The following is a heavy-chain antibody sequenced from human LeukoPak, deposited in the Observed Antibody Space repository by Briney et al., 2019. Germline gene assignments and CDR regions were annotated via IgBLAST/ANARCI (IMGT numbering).Heavy chain of an antibody. CDR1: GFTFSNYG. J-gene: IGHJ3*02. CDR2: ITGSSGNM. CDR3: ARGDSYGAVAAFDI. Sequence: GGSLRLSCAASGFTFSNYGMNWVRQAPGKGLEWVSHITGSSGNMYYADSVKGRFTISRDNAKNSLYLQMNSLRDEDTAVYYCARGDSYGAVAAFDIWGQGTMVTVSS. V-gene: IGHV3-48*02. D-gene: IGHD3-10*01.